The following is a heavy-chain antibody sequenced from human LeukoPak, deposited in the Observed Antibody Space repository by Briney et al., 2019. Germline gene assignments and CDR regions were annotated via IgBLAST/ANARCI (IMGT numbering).Heavy chain of an antibody. Sequence: PSETLSLTCTVSGVSISSYYWSWVRQPAGKGLEWIGRVYTSGITNYNPSLKSRLTLSLDTSKNQFSLNLRSVTAADTAMYYCARDAGKSLVAVAGSGWYDPWGQGTLVTVSS. CDR1: GVSISSYY. V-gene: IGHV4-4*07. J-gene: IGHJ5*02. D-gene: IGHD6-19*01. CDR2: VYTSGIT. CDR3: ARDAGKSLVAVAGSGWYDP.